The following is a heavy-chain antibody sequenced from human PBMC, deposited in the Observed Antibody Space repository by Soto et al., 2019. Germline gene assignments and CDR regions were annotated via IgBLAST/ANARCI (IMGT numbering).Heavy chain of an antibody. V-gene: IGHV1-18*01. J-gene: IGHJ5*02. CDR3: ASSILGVDRFWFDP. CDR1: GYTFTSYG. D-gene: IGHD3-3*01. CDR2: ISAYNGNT. Sequence: ASVKVSCKASGYTFTSYGISWVRQAPGQGLEWMGWISAYNGNTNYAQKLQGRVTMTTDTSTSTAYMELRSLRSDDTAVYYCASSILGVDRFWFDPWGQGTLVTVSS.